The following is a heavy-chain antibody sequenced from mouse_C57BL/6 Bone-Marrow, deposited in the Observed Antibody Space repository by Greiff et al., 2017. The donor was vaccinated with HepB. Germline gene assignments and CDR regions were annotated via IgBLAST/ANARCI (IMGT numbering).Heavy chain of an antibody. CDR2: ISSGGSYT. CDR1: GFTFSSYG. J-gene: IGHJ4*01. CDR3: ARRDWDEGAMDY. Sequence: DVMLVESGGDLVKPGGSLKLSCAASGFTFSSYGMSWVRQTPDKRLEWVATISSGGSYTYYPDSVKGRFTISRDNAKNTLYLQMSSLKSEDTAMYYCARRDWDEGAMDYWGQGTSVTVSS. D-gene: IGHD4-1*01. V-gene: IGHV5-6*02.